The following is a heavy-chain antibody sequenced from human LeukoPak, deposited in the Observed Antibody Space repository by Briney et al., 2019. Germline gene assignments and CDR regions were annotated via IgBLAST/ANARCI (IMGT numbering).Heavy chain of an antibody. CDR3: AREHSSGYYMDV. V-gene: IGHV3-48*01. CDR1: GFTFSSYS. J-gene: IGHJ6*03. D-gene: IGHD6-19*01. Sequence: GGSLRLSCAASGFTFSSYSMNWVRQAPGKGLEWVSYISSSSSTIYYADSVKGRFTISRDNAKNSLYLQMNGLRAEDTAVYYCAREHSSGYYMDVWGKGTTVTVSS. CDR2: ISSSSSTI.